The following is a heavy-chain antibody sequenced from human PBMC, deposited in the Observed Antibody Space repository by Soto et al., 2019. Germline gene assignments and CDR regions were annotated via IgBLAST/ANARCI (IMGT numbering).Heavy chain of an antibody. V-gene: IGHV4-31*03. Sequence: QVQLQESGPGLVKPSQTLSLTCTVSGGAISSGGYYWSWIRQHPGKGLEWIGYIYYSGSTYYNPSLKSRVTISVDTSKNQFSLKLSSVTAADTAVYYCAREENGSSDFDYWGQGTLVTVSS. CDR3: AREENGSSDFDY. CDR2: IYYSGST. D-gene: IGHD1-26*01. J-gene: IGHJ4*02. CDR1: GGAISSGGYY.